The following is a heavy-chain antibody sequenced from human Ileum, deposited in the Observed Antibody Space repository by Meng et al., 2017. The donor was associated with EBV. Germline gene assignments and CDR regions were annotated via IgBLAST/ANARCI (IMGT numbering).Heavy chain of an antibody. CDR3: ARESYSDSSGYYSLDY. V-gene: IGHV4-4*02. J-gene: IGHJ4*02. CDR1: GGSISSSNW. CDR2: IHHTEST. D-gene: IGHD3-22*01. Sequence: QVPESGPGMVQPSGTLSLTCAVSGGSISSSNWWSWVRPAPGKGLEWIGEIHHTESTNYNPSLKSRVTISVDKSKNQFSLKLSSVSAADTAVYYCARESYSDSSGYYSLDYWGQGSLVTVSS.